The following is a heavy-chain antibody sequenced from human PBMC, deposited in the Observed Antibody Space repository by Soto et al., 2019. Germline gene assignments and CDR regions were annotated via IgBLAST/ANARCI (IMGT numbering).Heavy chain of an antibody. V-gene: IGHV3-23*01. Sequence: EVQVLESGGGLVQPGGSLRLSCAASGFTFTSFAMTWVRQSPGKGLEWVSAISGYGGTTYYADSVKCRFTISGDISRNTLFLQMNSLRAEDTAVYFCVIGRTWDGNFYYCMDVWGKGTTVTVSS. CDR2: ISGYGGTT. CDR1: GFTFTSFA. D-gene: IGHD1-26*01. CDR3: VIGRTWDGNFYYCMDV. J-gene: IGHJ6*03.